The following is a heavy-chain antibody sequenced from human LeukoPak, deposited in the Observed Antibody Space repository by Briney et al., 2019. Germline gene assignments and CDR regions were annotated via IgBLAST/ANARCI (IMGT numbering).Heavy chain of an antibody. D-gene: IGHD2-2*01. CDR2: ISSSSSYI. CDR3: ARDMPLEVAPDAFDI. CDR1: GFTFSSYS. V-gene: IGHV3-21*01. Sequence: GGSLRLSCAASGFTFSSYSMNWVRQAPGKGLEWVSSISSSSSYIYYADSVKGRFTISRDNAKNSLYLQMNSLRAEDTAVYYCARDMPLEVAPDAFDIRGQGTMVTVSS. J-gene: IGHJ3*02.